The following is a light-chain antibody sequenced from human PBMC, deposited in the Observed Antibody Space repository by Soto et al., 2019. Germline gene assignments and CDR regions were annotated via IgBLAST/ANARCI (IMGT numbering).Light chain of an antibody. CDR1: QGISNY. CDR2: AAS. CDR3: QKYNSALLT. J-gene: IGKJ4*01. V-gene: IGKV1-27*01. Sequence: DLPMTQSPSSLSASVGDRVTITCRASQGISNYLAWYQQKPGKVPKLLIFAASSLQSGVPSRFSGSGSWTDFTLTISSLQPEDVANYYCQKYNSALLTFGGGTKVESK.